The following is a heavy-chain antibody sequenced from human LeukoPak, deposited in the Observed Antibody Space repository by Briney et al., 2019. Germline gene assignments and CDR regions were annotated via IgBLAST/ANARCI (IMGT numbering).Heavy chain of an antibody. D-gene: IGHD3-10*01. Sequence: SETLSLTCTVSGGSISSGSYYWSWIRQPAGKGLEWIGRIYTSGSTNYNPSLKSRVTMSVDTSKNQFSLKLSSVTAADTAVYYCARGITMVRGENWFDPWGQGTLVTVSS. J-gene: IGHJ5*02. CDR2: IYTSGST. CDR3: ARGITMVRGENWFDP. CDR1: GGSISSGSYY. V-gene: IGHV4-61*02.